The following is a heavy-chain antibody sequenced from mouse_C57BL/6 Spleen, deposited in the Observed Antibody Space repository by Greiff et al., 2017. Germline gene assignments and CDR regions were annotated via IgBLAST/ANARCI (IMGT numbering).Heavy chain of an antibody. V-gene: IGHV1-82*01. J-gene: IGHJ3*01. CDR1: GYAFSSSW. CDR3: ARDYGSSPWFAY. Sequence: VQLQQPGPELVKPGASVKISCKASGYAFSSSWMNWVKQRPGKGLEWIGRIYPGDGDTNYNGKFKGKATLTADKSSSTAYMQLSSLTSEDSAVYFCARDYGSSPWFAYWGQGTLVTVSA. D-gene: IGHD1-1*01. CDR2: IYPGDGDT.